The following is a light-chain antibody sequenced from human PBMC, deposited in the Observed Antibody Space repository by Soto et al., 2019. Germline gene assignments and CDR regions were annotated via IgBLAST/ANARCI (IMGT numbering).Light chain of an antibody. Sequence: QSALTQPASVSGSPGQSITISCTGTSSDVGPYNLVSWYQHHPGKVPQHIIYETTKRPSGVSNRFSGSKSGNTASLTISGLQAEDEAHYHCSSYTGDYTLMFAGGTKLTVL. V-gene: IGLV2-23*01. CDR2: ETT. CDR1: SSDVGPYNL. CDR3: SSYTGDYTLM. J-gene: IGLJ3*02.